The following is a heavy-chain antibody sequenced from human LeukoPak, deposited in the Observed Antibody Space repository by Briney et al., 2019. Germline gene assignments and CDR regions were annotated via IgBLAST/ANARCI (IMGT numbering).Heavy chain of an antibody. J-gene: IGHJ4*02. CDR2: IKEDGSEI. CDR3: ARSGSDFDY. D-gene: IGHD1-26*01. Sequence: GGSLRLFCAASGFTFTTYWMSWVRQAPEKGLEWVANIKEDGSEIHYVDSVKGRFTISRDNAENSLYLQMDSLRAEDTAVYYCARSGSDFDYWGQGTLVTVSS. V-gene: IGHV3-7*01. CDR1: GFTFTTYW.